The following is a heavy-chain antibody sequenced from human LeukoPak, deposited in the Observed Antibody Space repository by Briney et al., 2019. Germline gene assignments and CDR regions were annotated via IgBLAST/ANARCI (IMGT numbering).Heavy chain of an antibody. CDR2: IYCSGST. Sequence: SETLSLTCTVSGGSISSYQWSWIRQPPGKGLEWIGNIYCSGSTNYSPSLTSQVTISVDTSKNQSSLNLNSVTAADTAVYYCAGGKLRFPDYWGQGTLVTVSS. J-gene: IGHJ4*02. V-gene: IGHV4-59*01. D-gene: IGHD5-12*01. CDR3: AGGKLRFPDY. CDR1: GGSISSYQ.